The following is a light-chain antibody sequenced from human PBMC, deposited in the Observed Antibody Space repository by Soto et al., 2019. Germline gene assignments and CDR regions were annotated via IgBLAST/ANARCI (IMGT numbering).Light chain of an antibody. Sequence: EIQVTQSPTSLSASVGERITITCRASRSIGNNLNWYQQRPGKAPQLLIYAASSLQSGVPSRFSGSSSGTDFTLTINGLQPEDFATYCCQQSFSPHIAFGQGTRL. CDR2: AAS. CDR1: RSIGNN. J-gene: IGKJ5*01. CDR3: QQSFSPHIA. V-gene: IGKV1-39*01.